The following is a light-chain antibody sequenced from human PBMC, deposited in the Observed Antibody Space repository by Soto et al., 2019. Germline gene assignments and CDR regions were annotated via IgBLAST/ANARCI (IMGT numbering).Light chain of an antibody. J-gene: IGKJ5*01. CDR1: ESISRH. CDR3: QQSYSTLSIS. CDR2: AAS. Sequence: DIQMTQSPSSLSASVGDRVTITCRASESISRHLNGYQQKPGKAPHLLIYAASTLQHGVPSRFSGSGSGTDFTLTISSLQPEDFATYYCQQSYSTLSISFGQGTRLEIK. V-gene: IGKV1-39*01.